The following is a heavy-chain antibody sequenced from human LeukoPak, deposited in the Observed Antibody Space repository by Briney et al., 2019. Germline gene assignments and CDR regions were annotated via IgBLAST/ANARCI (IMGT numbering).Heavy chain of an antibody. CDR3: LTDPSYETNN. CDR2: IKSKTDGETT. D-gene: IGHD3-16*01. J-gene: IGHJ4*02. Sequence: GGSLRLSCAVPGFTFNVAWMSWVRQAPGKGLEWIGRIKSKTDGETTDYAAPLRGRFSISRDDSKDTLYLQMNSLKAEDTAVYYCLTDPSYETNNWGQGTLVTVSS. V-gene: IGHV3-15*01. CDR1: GFTFNVAW.